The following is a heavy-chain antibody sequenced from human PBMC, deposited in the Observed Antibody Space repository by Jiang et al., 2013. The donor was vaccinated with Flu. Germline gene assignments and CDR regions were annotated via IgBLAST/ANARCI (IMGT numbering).Heavy chain of an antibody. CDR2: ISYDGSNQ. Sequence: VQLVESGGGVVQPGRSLRLSCAASGFSFSDYGMDWVRQAPGKGLEWVAVISYDGSNQFYADSVKGRFTISRDNAKQTLFLQMNSLRAEDTAVYYCATFTALLNRAGAFDIWAKDSGHRLF. CDR1: GFSFSDYG. V-gene: IGHV3-30*03. D-gene: IGHD2/OR15-2a*01. J-gene: IGHJ3*02. CDR3: ATFTALLNRAGAFDI.